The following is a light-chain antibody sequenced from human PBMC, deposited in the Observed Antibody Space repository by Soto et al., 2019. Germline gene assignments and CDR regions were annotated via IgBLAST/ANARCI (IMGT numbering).Light chain of an antibody. CDR1: SSDVGAYNY. CDR3: GSYIISGTWV. Sequence: QSALTQPASVSGSPGQSITISCTGTSSDVGAYNYVSWYQHHPGKAPRLMTYVINNRPSGVSSRFSGSKSGNTASLTISGLQAEDEVDYYCGSYIISGTWVLGGGTKVTVL. J-gene: IGLJ3*02. CDR2: VIN. V-gene: IGLV2-14*01.